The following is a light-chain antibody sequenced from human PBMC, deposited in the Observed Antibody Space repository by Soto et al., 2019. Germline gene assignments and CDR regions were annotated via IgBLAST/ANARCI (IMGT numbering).Light chain of an antibody. J-gene: IGKJ5*01. CDR2: DAS. V-gene: IGKV3-11*01. Sequence: EIVLTQSPATLSLSPGERATLSCRASQSVSSYLAWYQQKPGQAPRLLIYDASNRPTAIPARFSGGGSGTDFSLTISSREAEDFAVYYCQQRRNWPPITFGQGTRLEIK. CDR3: QQRRNWPPIT. CDR1: QSVSSY.